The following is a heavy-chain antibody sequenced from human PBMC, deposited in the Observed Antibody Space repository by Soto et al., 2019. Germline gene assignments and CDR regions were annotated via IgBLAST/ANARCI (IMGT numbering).Heavy chain of an antibody. D-gene: IGHD3-22*01. J-gene: IGHJ3*02. Sequence: VASVKVSCKASGFTFTSSAVQWVRQARGQRLEWIGWIVVGSGNTNYAQKFQERVTITRDMSTSTAYMELSSLRSEDTAVYCCAAAPYYYDSSGYYYFAFDIWGQGTMVTVSS. V-gene: IGHV1-58*01. CDR3: AAAPYYYDSSGYYYFAFDI. CDR1: GFTFTSSA. CDR2: IVVGSGNT.